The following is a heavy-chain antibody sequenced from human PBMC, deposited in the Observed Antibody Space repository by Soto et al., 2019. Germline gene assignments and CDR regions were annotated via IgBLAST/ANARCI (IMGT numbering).Heavy chain of an antibody. CDR2: ICPGDTDT. CDR1: GYSFTSYW. J-gene: IGHJ6*02. CDR3: ARRTADDGMDV. V-gene: IGHV5-51*01. Sequence: LNISCKGSGYSFTSYWIGWVRQMPGKGLEWMGIICPGDTDTRYSPSFQGQVTITAEKSISTAYLQWSSLKASDTAMYYCARRTADDGMDVWGQGTTVTVSS. D-gene: IGHD2-2*01.